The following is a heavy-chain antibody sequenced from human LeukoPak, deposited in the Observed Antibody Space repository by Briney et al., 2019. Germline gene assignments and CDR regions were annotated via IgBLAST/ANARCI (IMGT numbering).Heavy chain of an antibody. J-gene: IGHJ3*02. Sequence: PSETLSLTCTVSGGSISSYYWSWIRQPPGKGLEWIGSIFHSGNTYYNPSLKSRVTISVDTSKNQFSLRMSSVTAADTAVYYCARETIDITIIEVVRMGDAFDIWGQGTMVAVSS. CDR1: GGSISSYY. CDR3: ARETIDITIIEVVRMGDAFDI. D-gene: IGHD3-22*01. CDR2: IFHSGNT. V-gene: IGHV4-38-2*02.